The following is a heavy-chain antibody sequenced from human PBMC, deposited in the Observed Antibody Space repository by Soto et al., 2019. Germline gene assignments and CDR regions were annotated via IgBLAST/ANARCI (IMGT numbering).Heavy chain of an antibody. J-gene: IGHJ6*02. V-gene: IGHV4-59*08. D-gene: IGHD3-10*01. Sequence: PSETLSLTCTVSGGSISSYYWSWIRQPPGKGLEWIGYIYYSVSNNYNPSLKSRVTISVDTSKNQFSLKLSSVTAADTALYYCARQGFGQLHGLVDVWGPGTXVTVSS. CDR1: GGSISSYY. CDR3: ARQGFGQLHGLVDV. CDR2: IYYSVSN.